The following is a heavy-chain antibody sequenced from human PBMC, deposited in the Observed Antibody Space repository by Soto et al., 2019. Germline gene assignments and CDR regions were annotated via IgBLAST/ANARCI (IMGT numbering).Heavy chain of an antibody. J-gene: IGHJ3*02. D-gene: IGHD1-7*01. CDR2: INAGNGNT. CDR1: GYTFTSYA. Sequence: ASVKVSCKASGYTFTSYAMHWVRQAPGQRLEWMGWINAGNGNTKYSQKFQGRVTITRDTSASTAYMELSSLRSEDTAVYYCARDLLGITGTTYDFEIWGQGTMVTVSS. CDR3: ARDLLGITGTTYDFEI. V-gene: IGHV1-3*01.